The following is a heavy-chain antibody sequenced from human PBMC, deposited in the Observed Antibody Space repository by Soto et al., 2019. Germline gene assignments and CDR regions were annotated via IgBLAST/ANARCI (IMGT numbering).Heavy chain of an antibody. Sequence: PGESLKISCKGSGYSFNTYWIAWVRQMPGKGLEWMGIIHPGNSDARYSPSFQGHVTISADKSISTAYLQWSSLQASDTAMYFCVRSNGARYYYSTSGSFDYWGQGTLVTVSS. D-gene: IGHD3-10*01. V-gene: IGHV5-51*01. CDR2: IHPGNSDA. CDR3: VRSNGARYYYSTSGSFDY. J-gene: IGHJ4*02. CDR1: GYSFNTYW.